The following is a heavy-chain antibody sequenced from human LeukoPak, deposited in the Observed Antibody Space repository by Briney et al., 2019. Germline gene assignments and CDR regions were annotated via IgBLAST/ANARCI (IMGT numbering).Heavy chain of an antibody. CDR3: ASTPREFHPPGY. J-gene: IGHJ4*02. CDR2: IIPILGIA. Sequence: GASVKVSCKASGGTFSSYAISWVRQAPGQGLEWMGRIIPILGIANYAQKLQGRVTMTTDTSTSTAYMELRSLRSDDTAVYYCASTPREFHPPGYWGQGTLVTVSS. D-gene: IGHD3-10*01. CDR1: GGTFSSYA. V-gene: IGHV1-69*04.